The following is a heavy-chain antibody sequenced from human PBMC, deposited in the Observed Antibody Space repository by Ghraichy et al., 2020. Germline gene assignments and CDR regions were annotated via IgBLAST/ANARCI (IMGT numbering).Heavy chain of an antibody. CDR3: ARVTGHSLDY. D-gene: IGHD2-8*02. CDR2: VDDSGGT. V-gene: IGHV4-31*02. Sequence: GGGLEGGGSVDDSGGTSCNSSLQTRVTISIDASRNKFSLKMRSVTVADTAVYYCARVTGHSLDYWGQGTLVTVSS. J-gene: IGHJ4*02.